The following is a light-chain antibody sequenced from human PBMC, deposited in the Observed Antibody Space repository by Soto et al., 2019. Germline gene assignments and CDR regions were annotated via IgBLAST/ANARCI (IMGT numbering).Light chain of an antibody. Sequence: EIVLTQSPCTLSLSPGERATLSWRASQSVSSSYLAWYQQKTGQAPRLLIYGASSRATGIPDRFSGSGSGTDFNLTISRLEPEDFAVYYCQQYGSSPGTFGQGTKVDIK. V-gene: IGKV3-20*01. CDR1: QSVSSSY. CDR3: QQYGSSPGT. J-gene: IGKJ1*01. CDR2: GAS.